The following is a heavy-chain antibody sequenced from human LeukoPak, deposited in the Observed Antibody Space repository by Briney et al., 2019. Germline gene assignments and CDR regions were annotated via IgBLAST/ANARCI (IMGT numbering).Heavy chain of an antibody. CDR3: ATTLSAVAGHAGAFDI. CDR2: IYYSGST. CDR1: GGSISSYY. D-gene: IGHD6-19*01. J-gene: IGHJ3*02. Sequence: SSETLSLTCTVSGGSISSYYWSWIRQPPGKGLEWIGYIYYSGSTNYNPSLKSRVTISVDTSKNQFSLKLSSVTAADTAVYHCATTLSAVAGHAGAFDIWGQGTMVTVSS. V-gene: IGHV4-59*01.